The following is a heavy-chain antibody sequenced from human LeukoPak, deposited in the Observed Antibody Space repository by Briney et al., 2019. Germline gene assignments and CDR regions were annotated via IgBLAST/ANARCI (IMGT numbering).Heavy chain of an antibody. CDR2: IYSGGDI. V-gene: IGHV3-53*01. D-gene: IGHD5-12*01. J-gene: IGHJ4*02. Sequence: GALXLXCAAXXFTXSDNYMNWVRQAPGKGLEWVSVIYSGGDIYYADFVKGRFTISRDNSKNTLYLQMNSLRAEDTAVYYCARRYSDYDYYFDYWGQGTLVTVSS. CDR1: XFTXSDNY. CDR3: ARRYSDYDYYFDY.